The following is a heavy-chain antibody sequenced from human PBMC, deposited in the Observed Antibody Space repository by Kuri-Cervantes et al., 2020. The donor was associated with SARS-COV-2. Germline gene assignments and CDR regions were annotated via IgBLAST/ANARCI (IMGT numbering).Heavy chain of an antibody. CDR1: GLTFSNYW. V-gene: IGHV3-7*03. J-gene: IGHJ4*02. CDR2: IKKDGSEG. Sequence: GGSLRLSCAASGLTFSNYWMRWVRQAPGKGPEWVASIKKDGSEGYYVDSVKGRFTISRDNSKNTLYLQMNSLRTEDTALYYCAKDMSDYGGEYYFDYWGQGTLVTVSS. D-gene: IGHD4-23*01. CDR3: AKDMSDYGGEYYFDY.